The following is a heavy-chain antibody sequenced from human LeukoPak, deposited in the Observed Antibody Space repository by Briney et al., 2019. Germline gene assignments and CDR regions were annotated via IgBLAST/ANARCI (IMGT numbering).Heavy chain of an antibody. J-gene: IGHJ4*02. D-gene: IGHD2-15*01. CDR1: GFTFSSYA. CDR2: ISYDGSNK. Sequence: GGSLRLSCAASGFTFSSYAMHWVRQAPGKGLEWVAVISYDGSNKYYADSVKGRFTISRDNSKNTLYLQMNSLRAEDTAVYYCANSPDGAFDYWGQGTLVTVSS. CDR3: ANSPDGAFDY. V-gene: IGHV3-30*04.